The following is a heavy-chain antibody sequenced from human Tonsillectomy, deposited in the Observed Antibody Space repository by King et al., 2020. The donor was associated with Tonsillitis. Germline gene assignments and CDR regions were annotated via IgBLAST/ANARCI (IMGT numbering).Heavy chain of an antibody. CDR1: AFTFINAW. J-gene: IGHJ3*01. V-gene: IGHV3-15*07. CDR3: TTSWGLRFDAGDL. CDR2: IRSKTDGGTT. Sequence: VQLVESGGGLVKPGGSLRLSCAASAFTFINAWMNWVRQAPGKGLEWVGRIRSKTDGGTTDYAAPVKGRFSISRDDSENTLYLQMNSLKIEDTAVYYCTTSWGLRFDAGDLWGQGTMLTVAA. D-gene: IGHD3-16*01.